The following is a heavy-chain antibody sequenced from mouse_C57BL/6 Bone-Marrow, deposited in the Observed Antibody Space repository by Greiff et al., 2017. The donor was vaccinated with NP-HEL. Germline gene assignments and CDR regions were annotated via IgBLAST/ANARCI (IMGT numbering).Heavy chain of an antibody. CDR3: ARLEDY. Sequence: QVQLKESGAELVRPGTSVKVSCKASGYAFTNYLIEWVKQRPGQGLEWIGVINPGSGGTSYNEKFKGKATLTADKSSSTAYMQLSSLTSEDSAVYFCARLEDYWGQGTTLTVSS. V-gene: IGHV1-54*01. CDR2: INPGSGGT. J-gene: IGHJ2*01. CDR1: GYAFTNYL.